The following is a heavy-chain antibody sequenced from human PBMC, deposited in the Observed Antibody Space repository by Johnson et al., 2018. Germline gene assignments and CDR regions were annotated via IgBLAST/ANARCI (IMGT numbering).Heavy chain of an antibody. CDR2: IGSSSTYI. CDR3: ARGNYGLDV. Sequence: VQLVQSGGGLVKPGGSLRLSCAASGFTFSDYNMYWVRQAPGKGLEWVSLIGSSSTYIYYADAVKGRFTIPRDNANNLLYLQMNSLISEETAVYYCARGNYGLDVWGRGTTVTVSS. J-gene: IGHJ6*02. CDR1: GFTFSDYN. V-gene: IGHV3-21*01.